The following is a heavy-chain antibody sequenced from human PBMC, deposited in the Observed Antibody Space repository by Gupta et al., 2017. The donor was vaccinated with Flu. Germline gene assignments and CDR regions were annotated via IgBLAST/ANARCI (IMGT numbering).Heavy chain of an antibody. CDR1: GFTFSNYE. Sequence: EVQLVESGGHLVQPGGSLRLSCVASGFTFSNYEMSWVRQAPGKGLEWGSFIKSKSETYYADSVRGRFTISRDNAKNSRYLQMNSLRDDDTAVYYCARGHWDSWGQGTLVTVAS. J-gene: IGHJ4*02. V-gene: IGHV3-48*03. CDR2: IKSKSET. CDR3: ARGHWDS. D-gene: IGHD1-1*01.